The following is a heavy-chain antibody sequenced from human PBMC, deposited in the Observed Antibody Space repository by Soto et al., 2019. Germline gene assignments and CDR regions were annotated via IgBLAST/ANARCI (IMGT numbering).Heavy chain of an antibody. D-gene: IGHD6-13*01. J-gene: IGHJ6*02. CDR2: IIPIFGTA. Sequence: QVQLVQSGAEVKKPGSSVKVSCKASGGTFSSYAISWVRQAPGQGLEWMGGIIPIFGTANYAQKFQGRVTITADESTSTAYMELSSLSSEDTAVYYCARGVLSSWYTPDYYYYGMDVWVQGTTVTVSS. CDR1: GGTFSSYA. CDR3: ARGVLSSWYTPDYYYYGMDV. V-gene: IGHV1-69*01.